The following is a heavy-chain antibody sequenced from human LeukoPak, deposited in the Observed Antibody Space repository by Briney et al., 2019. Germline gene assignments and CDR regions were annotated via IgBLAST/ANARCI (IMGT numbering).Heavy chain of an antibody. J-gene: IGHJ4*02. CDR3: AGTKYSSGWYAGY. Sequence: GGSLRLSCAASGFTVSSNYMSWVRQAQGKGLEWVSVIYSGGSTYYADSVKGRFTISRDNSKNTLYLQMNSLRAEDTAVYYCAGTKYSSGWYAGYWGQGTLVTVSS. V-gene: IGHV3-53*01. CDR1: GFTVSSNY. D-gene: IGHD6-19*01. CDR2: IYSGGST.